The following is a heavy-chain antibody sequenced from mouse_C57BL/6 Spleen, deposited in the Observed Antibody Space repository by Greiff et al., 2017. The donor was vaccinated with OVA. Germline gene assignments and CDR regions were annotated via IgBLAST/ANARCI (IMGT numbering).Heavy chain of an antibody. V-gene: IGHV1-81*01. CDR2: IYPRSGNT. D-gene: IGHD2-5*01. J-gene: IGHJ2*01. Sequence: QVHVKQSGAELARPGASVKLSCKASGYTFTSYGISWVKQRTGQGLEWIGEIYPRSGNTYYNEKFKGKATLTADKSSSTAYMELRSLTSEDSAVYFCARSEYSNYGYYFDYWGQGTTLTVSS. CDR3: ARSEYSNYGYYFDY. CDR1: GYTFTSYG.